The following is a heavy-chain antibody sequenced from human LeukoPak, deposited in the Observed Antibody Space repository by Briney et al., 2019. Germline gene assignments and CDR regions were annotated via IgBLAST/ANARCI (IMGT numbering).Heavy chain of an antibody. V-gene: IGHV3-72*01. D-gene: IGHD6-19*01. J-gene: IGHJ4*02. CDR2: SRNKAKSYTT. CDR1: GFTFSDHF. Sequence: SLSLSCAVSGFTFSDHFLDWVRQAPGKGLEWVGRSRNKAKSYTTEYAASVKGRFTISRDDSRNSLYLQMNSLETEDTAVYYCVRVGSVSGSDYLDYWGQGTLVTVSS. CDR3: VRVGSVSGSDYLDY.